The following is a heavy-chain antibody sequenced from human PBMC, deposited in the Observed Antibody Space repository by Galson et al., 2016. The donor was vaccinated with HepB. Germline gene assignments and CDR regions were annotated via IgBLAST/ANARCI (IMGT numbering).Heavy chain of an antibody. CDR1: GFTFRSYW. Sequence: SLRLSCAASGFTFRSYWMSWVRQAPGKGLQWVANVNQDETEKYYLDSVKGRFTISRGNVKESVYLQMNSLRVEDTAVYYCARRADTQRRIAGWGWGMDVWGRGTTVTVSS. CDR2: VNQDETEK. D-gene: IGHD6-19*01. J-gene: IGHJ6*02. CDR3: ARRADTQRRIAGWGWGMDV. V-gene: IGHV3-7*01.